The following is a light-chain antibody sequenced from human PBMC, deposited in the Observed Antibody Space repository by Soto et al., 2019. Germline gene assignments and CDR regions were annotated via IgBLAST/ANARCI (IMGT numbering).Light chain of an antibody. V-gene: IGLV2-14*01. CDR2: DVS. CDR3: TSYTISNPYV. CDR1: SSDVGSYNY. Sequence: QSVLTQPASVSESPGQSITISCTGTSSDVGSYNYVSWYQQHPGKAPKLMIYDVSNRPSGVSNRFSGSKSGNTASLTISGLQAEDEADYYCTSYTISNPYVFGPGTKVTVL. J-gene: IGLJ1*01.